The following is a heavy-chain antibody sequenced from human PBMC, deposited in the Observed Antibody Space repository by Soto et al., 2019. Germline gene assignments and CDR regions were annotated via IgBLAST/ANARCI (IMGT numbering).Heavy chain of an antibody. CDR3: AREGVTMVRGDSNWFDP. V-gene: IGHV4-34*02. CDR2: ISHSGGT. J-gene: IGHJ5*02. D-gene: IGHD3-10*01. Sequence: QVQLQQWGAGLLKPSETLSLTCAFSGGSFSDYYWVLIRQPPGKGLEWIGEISHSGGTNFNPSLKSRVTISIDTSKNHFSLKLSSVTAADTAVYYCAREGVTMVRGDSNWFDPWGQGTLVTVSS. CDR1: GGSFSDYY.